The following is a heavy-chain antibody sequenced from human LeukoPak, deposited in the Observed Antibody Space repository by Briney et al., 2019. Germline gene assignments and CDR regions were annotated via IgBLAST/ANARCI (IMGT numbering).Heavy chain of an antibody. D-gene: IGHD5-12*01. CDR1: GYTFTNYY. CDR3: ARVLKFGYPPEEDI. V-gene: IGHV1-46*01. CDR2: INPIGGRT. J-gene: IGHJ3*02. Sequence: ASVKVSCKASGYTFTNYYMHWVRQAPGQGLEWMGIINPIGGRTSYAQKFQGRITMTTDTSTSTAYMELRSLRSDDTAVYYCARVLKFGYPPEEDIWGQGTMVTVSS.